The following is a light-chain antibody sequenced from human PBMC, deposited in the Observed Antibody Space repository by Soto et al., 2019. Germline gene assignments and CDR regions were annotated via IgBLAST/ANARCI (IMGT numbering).Light chain of an antibody. Sequence: QSALTQPASVSGSPGQSITISCTGTSSDVGGYNYVSWYQQHPGKAPKLMIYDVTSRPSGVSNRFSGSKSGNTASLTISGLQAEYEADYYCSSYTISSTLEFGGGTKLTVL. J-gene: IGLJ2*01. CDR2: DVT. CDR3: SSYTISSTLE. CDR1: SSDVGGYNY. V-gene: IGLV2-14*03.